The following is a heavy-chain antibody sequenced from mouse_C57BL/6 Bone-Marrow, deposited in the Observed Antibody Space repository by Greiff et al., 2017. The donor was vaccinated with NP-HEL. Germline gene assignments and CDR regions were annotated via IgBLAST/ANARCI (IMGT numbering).Heavy chain of an antibody. CDR2: IYPGGGYT. J-gene: IGHJ2*01. Sequence: QVQLQQSGAELVRPGTSVKMSCKASGYTFTNYWIGWAKQRPGHGLEWIGDIYPGGGYTNYNEKFKGKATLTADKSSSTAYMQFSSLTSEDSAIYYCARSDTIRWYCDYWGQGTTLTVSS. D-gene: IGHD2-12*01. V-gene: IGHV1-63*01. CDR1: GYTFTNYW. CDR3: ARSDTIRWYCDY.